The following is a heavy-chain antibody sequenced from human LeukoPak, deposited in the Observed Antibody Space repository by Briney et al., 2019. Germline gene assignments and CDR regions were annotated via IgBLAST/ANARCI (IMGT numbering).Heavy chain of an antibody. V-gene: IGHV4-39*01. CDR3: ARNFRTDIRIDY. J-gene: IGHJ4*02. CDR2: IYYTGST. CDR1: GGSISSNTHY. D-gene: IGHD3/OR15-3a*01. Sequence: PSETLSPTCTVSGGSISSNTHYWVWVRQPPGKGLEWIGSIYYTGSTYFSPSLKSRVAISVDTSKSQFSLKLSSVTAADTAVYFCARNFRTDIRIDYWGQGTLVTVSP.